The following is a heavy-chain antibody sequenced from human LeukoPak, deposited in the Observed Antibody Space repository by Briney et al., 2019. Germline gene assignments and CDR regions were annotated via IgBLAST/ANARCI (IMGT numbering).Heavy chain of an antibody. CDR3: ARENVVVPAAKQGRYYYYYYMDV. J-gene: IGHJ6*03. V-gene: IGHV4-34*01. D-gene: IGHD2-2*01. CDR1: GGSFSGYY. CDR2: INHSGST. Sequence: SETLSLTCAVYGGSFSGYYWSWIRQPPGKGLEWIGEINHSGSTNYNPSLKSRVTISGDTSKNQFSLKLSSVTAADTAVYYCARENVVVPAAKQGRYYYYYYMDVWGKGTTVTVSS.